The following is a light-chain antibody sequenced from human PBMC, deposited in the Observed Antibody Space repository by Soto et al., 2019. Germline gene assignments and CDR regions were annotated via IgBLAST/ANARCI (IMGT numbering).Light chain of an antibody. J-gene: IGLJ1*01. CDR2: DVS. CDR1: SSDVGGYDY. Sequence: QSALTQPPSASGSPGQSVAISCTGTSSDVGGYDYASWYQQHPGKAPKLMIYDVSKRPSGVPDRLSGSKSGNTASLTVSGLQAEDEADYYCSSYAGTYIVFGTGTKVTVL. V-gene: IGLV2-8*01. CDR3: SSYAGTYIV.